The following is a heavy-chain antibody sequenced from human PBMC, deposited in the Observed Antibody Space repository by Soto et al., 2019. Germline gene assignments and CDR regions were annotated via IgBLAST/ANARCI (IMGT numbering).Heavy chain of an antibody. Sequence: EVQLVESGGGLVQPGGSLRLSCAASGFTFSSYWMSWVRQAPGKGLEWVANIKQDGSEKYYVDSVKGRFTISRDNAKNSLYLQMNSPRVEDTAVYYCAREGRGNWNKGYWGQGTLVTVSS. J-gene: IGHJ4*02. V-gene: IGHV3-7*01. CDR3: AREGRGNWNKGY. D-gene: IGHD1-1*01. CDR1: GFTFSSYW. CDR2: IKQDGSEK.